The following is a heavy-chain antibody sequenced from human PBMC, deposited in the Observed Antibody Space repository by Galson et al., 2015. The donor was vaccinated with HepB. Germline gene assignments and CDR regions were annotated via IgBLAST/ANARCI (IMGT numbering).Heavy chain of an antibody. CDR1: GYTFTGYY. D-gene: IGHD1-14*01. V-gene: IGHV1-2*02. J-gene: IGHJ6*02. Sequence: SVKVSCKASGYTFTGYYMHWVRQAPGQGLEWLGWINPKSGGTKYAQKFKDRVTMTRDTSISTAYMELANLKSDDAAVYFCARDGHTTSSYYFFYAGMDVWGQGTTVTVSS. CDR2: INPKSGGT. CDR3: ARDGHTTSSYYFFYAGMDV.